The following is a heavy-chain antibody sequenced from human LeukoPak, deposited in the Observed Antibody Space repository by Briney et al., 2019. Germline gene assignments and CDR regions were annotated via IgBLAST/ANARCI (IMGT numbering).Heavy chain of an antibody. Sequence: GGSPRLSWAASGFTFSSYAMNWVRQDPGKGLEWVSGISASGGTTYYADSMKGRFTISRDNSKGTLFLQLNSLRAEDTAVYYCAKASSYGSMSYDFDSWGQGTLVTVSS. V-gene: IGHV3-23*01. D-gene: IGHD3-10*01. CDR3: AKASSYGSMSYDFDS. CDR2: ISASGGTT. J-gene: IGHJ4*02. CDR1: GFTFSSYA.